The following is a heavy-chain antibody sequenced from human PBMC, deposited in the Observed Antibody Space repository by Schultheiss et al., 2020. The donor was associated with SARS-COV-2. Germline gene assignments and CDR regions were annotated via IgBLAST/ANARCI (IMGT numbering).Heavy chain of an antibody. V-gene: IGHV4-59*01. CDR2: IYYSGST. Sequence: SQTLSLTCTVSGGSISSYYWSWIRQPPGKGLEWIGYIYYSGSTNYNPSLKSRVTISVDTSKNQFSLKLSSVTAADTAVYYCARRGDSSGWTFDYWGQGTLVTVSS. J-gene: IGHJ4*02. CDR1: GGSISSYY. D-gene: IGHD6-19*01. CDR3: ARRGDSSGWTFDY.